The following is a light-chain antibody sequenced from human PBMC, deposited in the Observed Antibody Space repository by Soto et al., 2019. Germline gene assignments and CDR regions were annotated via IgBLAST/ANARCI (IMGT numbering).Light chain of an antibody. CDR2: SNN. V-gene: IGLV1-44*01. Sequence: QSVLTQPPSASGTPGQRVTISCSGSTSNIGSNAVNWYQQLPGTAPKLLIYSNNQRPSGVPDRFSGSKSGTSASLAINGLQSEDEADYYCATWDDSLSGVVFGGGTELTVL. CDR1: TSNIGSNA. J-gene: IGLJ2*01. CDR3: ATWDDSLSGVV.